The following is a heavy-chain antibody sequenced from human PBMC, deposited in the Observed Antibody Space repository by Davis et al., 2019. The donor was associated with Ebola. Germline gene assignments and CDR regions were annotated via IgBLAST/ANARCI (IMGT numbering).Heavy chain of an antibody. CDR3: ARARYYDYIWGSYRPTAYFDY. J-gene: IGHJ4*02. CDR1: GFTFSSYS. D-gene: IGHD3-16*02. CDR2: ISSSSSTI. V-gene: IGHV3-48*02. Sequence: GESPKISCAASGFTFSSYSMNWVRQAPGKGLEWVSYISSSSSTIYYADSVKGRFTISRDNAKNSLYLQMNSLRDEDTAVYYCARARYYDYIWGSYRPTAYFDYWGQGTLVTVSS.